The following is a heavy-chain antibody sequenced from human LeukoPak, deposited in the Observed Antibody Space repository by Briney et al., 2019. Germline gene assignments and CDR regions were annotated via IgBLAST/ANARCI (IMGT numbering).Heavy chain of an antibody. CDR1: GYSISSGYY. CDR3: ARRDYMDV. J-gene: IGHJ6*03. Sequence: PSETLSLTCAVSGYSISSGYYWGWIRQPPGEGLEWIGSIYHSGSTYYNPSLKSRVTISVDTSKNQFSLKLSSVTAADTAVYYCARRDYMDVWGKGTTVTVSS. V-gene: IGHV4-38-2*01. CDR2: IYHSGST.